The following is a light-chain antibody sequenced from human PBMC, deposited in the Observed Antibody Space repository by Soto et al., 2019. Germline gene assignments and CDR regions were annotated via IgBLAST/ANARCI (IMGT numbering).Light chain of an antibody. Sequence: EIVLPQSPATLSVSPGERATLSCRASQGLSGTYLAWYQQKPGQAPRPLIYGASSSVPGIPDTFSGRGSGTDFTLTISSLETEELAVYDCQQYGNSPWTVGPGTKGEIK. CDR2: GAS. CDR1: QGLSGTY. CDR3: QQYGNSPWT. J-gene: IGKJ1*01. V-gene: IGKV3-20*01.